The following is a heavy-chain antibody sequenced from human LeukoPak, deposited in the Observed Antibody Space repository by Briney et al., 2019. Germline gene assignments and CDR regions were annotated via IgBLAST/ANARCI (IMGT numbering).Heavy chain of an antibody. CDR3: ATLAASGTGGVDY. J-gene: IGHJ4*02. CDR2: ISNSGSTI. CDR1: GFTFSSYE. Sequence: GRSLRLSCAASGFTFSSYEMNWVRQAPGKGLEWVSYISNSGSTIYYADSVKGRFAISRDNAKNSLYLQMNSLRPEDTALYYCATLAASGTGGVDYWGQGTLVTVSS. V-gene: IGHV3-48*03. D-gene: IGHD6-13*01.